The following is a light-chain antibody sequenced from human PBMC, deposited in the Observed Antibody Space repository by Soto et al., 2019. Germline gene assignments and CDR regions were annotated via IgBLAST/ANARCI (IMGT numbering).Light chain of an antibody. CDR1: SSDVRSYNL. Sequence: QSALTQPASVSGSPGQSITISCTGTSSDVRSYNLVSWYQQHPGKAPKLMILEDNKRPSGVSNRFSGSKSGNTASLTNSGLQAGDVADYYCCSYAGSSTFVIFGGGTKLTVL. V-gene: IGLV2-23*02. CDR3: CSYAGSSTFVI. CDR2: EDN. J-gene: IGLJ2*01.